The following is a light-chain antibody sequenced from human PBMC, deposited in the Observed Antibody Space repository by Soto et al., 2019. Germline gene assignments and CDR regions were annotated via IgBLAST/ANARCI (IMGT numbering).Light chain of an antibody. CDR3: SSYTGSSTLL. CDR1: SSDVGGYNY. J-gene: IGLJ1*01. Sequence: QSALTQPASVSGSPGQSFTISCTGTSSDVGGYNYVSGYQHHPGKAPKLIIYDVSDRPSGVSNRFSGSKSGNTASLTISGLQAEDEADYYCSSYTGSSTLLFGTGTKVTVL. CDR2: DVS. V-gene: IGLV2-14*03.